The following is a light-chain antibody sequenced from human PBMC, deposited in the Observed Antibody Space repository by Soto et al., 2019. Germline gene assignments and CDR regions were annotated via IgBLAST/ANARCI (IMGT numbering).Light chain of an antibody. CDR3: QQYAKSPLT. CDR2: DAS. J-gene: IGKJ4*01. Sequence: EIVLTQSPATLSLSPGDRATLSCRASQNVRTYLGWYQQKPGQAPRLLIYDASSRATGIPDRFSGSGSETDFTLTISRLEAEDFAVYHCQQYAKSPLTFGGGTKLEIK. CDR1: QNVRTY. V-gene: IGKV3-20*01.